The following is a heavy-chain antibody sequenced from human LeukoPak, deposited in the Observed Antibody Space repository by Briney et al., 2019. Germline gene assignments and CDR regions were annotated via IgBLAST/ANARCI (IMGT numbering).Heavy chain of an antibody. CDR2: IYTSGST. D-gene: IGHD2-2*01. CDR3: ARGYCSSTSCYWDNWFDP. J-gene: IGHJ5*02. V-gene: IGHV4-61*02. Sequence: SETLSLTCTVSGGSISSGSYYWSWIRQPAGKGLEWIGRIYTSGSTNYNPSLKSRATISVDTSKNQFSLKLSSVTAADTAVYYCARGYCSSTSCYWDNWFDPWGQGTLVTVSS. CDR1: GGSISSGSYY.